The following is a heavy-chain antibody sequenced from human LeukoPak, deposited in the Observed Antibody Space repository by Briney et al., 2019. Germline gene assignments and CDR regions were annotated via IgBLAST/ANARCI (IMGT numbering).Heavy chain of an antibody. CDR3: ARDPGNAFDY. Sequence: PGGSLRLSCAASGFTFSSYSMNRVRQAPGKGLEWVSSISSSSSYIYYADSVKGRFTISRDNAKNSLYLQMNSLRAEDTAVYYCARDPGNAFDYWGQGTLVTVSS. D-gene: IGHD4-23*01. CDR1: GFTFSSYS. V-gene: IGHV3-21*01. CDR2: ISSSSSYI. J-gene: IGHJ4*02.